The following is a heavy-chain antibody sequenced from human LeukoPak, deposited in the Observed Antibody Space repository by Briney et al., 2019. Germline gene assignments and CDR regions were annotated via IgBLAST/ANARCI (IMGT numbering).Heavy chain of an antibody. V-gene: IGHV3-30*01. D-gene: IGHD5-18*01. CDR1: GFAFSTFA. CDR2: ISYGGSNK. Sequence: GRSLRLSCAASGFAFSTFAMHWLRQTPGKGLDWLSVISYGGSNKYYADSVKGRFTISRENSKNTLYLQMNSLRPEDTAIYYCARVGYSLGHGVDAFDIWGQGTLVTVSS. J-gene: IGHJ3*02. CDR3: ARVGYSLGHGVDAFDI.